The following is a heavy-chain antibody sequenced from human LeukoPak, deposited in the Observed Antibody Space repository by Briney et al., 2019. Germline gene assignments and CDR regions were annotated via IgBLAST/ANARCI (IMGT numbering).Heavy chain of an antibody. V-gene: IGHV4-61*02. D-gene: IGHD3-3*01. CDR3: ARGVRWYYDFWSGYYSDAFDI. CDR1: GGSISSGSYY. J-gene: IGHJ3*02. Sequence: SETLSLTCTVSGGSISSGSYYWSWIRQPAGKGLEWIGRIYTSGSTNYNPSLKSRVTISVGTSKNQFSLKLSSVTAADTAVYYCARGVRWYYDFWSGYYSDAFDIWGQGTMVTVSS. CDR2: IYTSGST.